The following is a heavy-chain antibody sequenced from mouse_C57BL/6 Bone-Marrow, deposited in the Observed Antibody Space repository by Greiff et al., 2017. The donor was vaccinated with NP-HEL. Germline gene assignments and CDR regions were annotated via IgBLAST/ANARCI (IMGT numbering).Heavy chain of an antibody. J-gene: IGHJ3*01. V-gene: IGHV1-50*01. CDR2: IDPSDSYT. CDR3: ARGTFAY. D-gene: IGHD3-3*01. CDR1: GYTFTSYW. Sequence: QVQLQQPGAELVKPGASVKLSCKASGYTFTSYWIPWVKQRPGQGLEWIGEIDPSDSYTNYNQKFKGKATLTVDTSSSTAYMQLSSLTSEDSAVYYCARGTFAYWGQGTLVTVSA.